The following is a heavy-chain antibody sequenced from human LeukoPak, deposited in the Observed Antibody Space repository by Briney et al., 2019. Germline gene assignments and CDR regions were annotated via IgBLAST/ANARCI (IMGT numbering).Heavy chain of an antibody. D-gene: IGHD6-19*01. CDR1: GGSISSSSYH. V-gene: IGHV4-39*01. J-gene: IGHJ4*02. CDR3: ATSRYSSGWYPYFDY. Sequence: PSETLSLTCTVSGGSISSSSYHWGWIRQPPGKGLEWIGTIYYNGSTYYNPSLKSRVAISVDTSKNQFSLRLSSVTAADTAVYYCATSRYSSGWYPYFDYWGQGTLVTVSS. CDR2: IYYNGST.